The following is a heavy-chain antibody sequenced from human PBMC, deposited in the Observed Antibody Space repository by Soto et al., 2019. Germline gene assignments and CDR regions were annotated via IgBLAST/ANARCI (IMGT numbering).Heavy chain of an antibody. V-gene: IGHV5-51*01. CDR3: AREAYRSGHSDY. J-gene: IGHJ4*02. CDR2: IYPGDSDA. Sequence: PGESLKISCKGSGYKFTNYWIAWVRQMPGKRLEWMGIIYPGDSDARYSPSFQGQVTISADKSINTAYLQWSSLKASDTAMYYCAREAYRSGHSDYGGLGTLVT. CDR1: GYKFTNYW. D-gene: IGHD6-19*01.